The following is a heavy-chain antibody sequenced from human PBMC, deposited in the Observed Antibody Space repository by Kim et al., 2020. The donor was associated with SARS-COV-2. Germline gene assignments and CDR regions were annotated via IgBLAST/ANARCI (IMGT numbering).Heavy chain of an antibody. J-gene: IGHJ4*02. Sequence: LKSRVTVSVDTSKNPFSLKLSSVTAADTAVYYCARLVGWGIAARRGYFDYWGQGTLVTVSS. D-gene: IGHD6-6*01. CDR3: ARLVGWGIAARRGYFDY. V-gene: IGHV4-39*01.